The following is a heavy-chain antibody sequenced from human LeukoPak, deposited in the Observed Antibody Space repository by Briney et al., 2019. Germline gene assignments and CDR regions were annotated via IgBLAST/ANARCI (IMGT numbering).Heavy chain of an antibody. D-gene: IGHD6-13*01. CDR3: ARALYSSSWFLDY. CDR1: GGSISSDGYY. CDR2: IYYSGAT. J-gene: IGHJ4*02. Sequence: YPSETLSLTCSVSGGSISSDGYYWSWIRQHPGKGVEWIGYIYYSGATHSNPSLKSRVTISVDTSKNQFSLKLSSVTAADTAVYYCARALYSSSWFLDYWGQGTLVTVSS. V-gene: IGHV4-31*03.